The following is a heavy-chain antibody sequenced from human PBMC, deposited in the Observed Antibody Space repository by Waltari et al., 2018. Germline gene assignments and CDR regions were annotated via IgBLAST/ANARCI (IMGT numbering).Heavy chain of an antibody. J-gene: IGHJ6*02. CDR3: ARGYYYYYYGMDV. V-gene: IGHV3-53*01. Sequence: EVQLVESGGGLIQPGGSLRLSCAASGFTVSSNYMSWVRQAPGKGLELVSVIYSGGSTYYADSVKGRFTISRDNSKNTLYLQMNSLRAEDTAVYYCARGYYYYYYGMDVWGQGTTVTVSS. CDR2: IYSGGST. CDR1: GFTVSSNY.